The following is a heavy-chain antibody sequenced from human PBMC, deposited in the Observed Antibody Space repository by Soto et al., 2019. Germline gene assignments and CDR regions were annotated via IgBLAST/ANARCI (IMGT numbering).Heavy chain of an antibody. CDR2: IIPISGTT. J-gene: IGHJ6*02. D-gene: IGHD2-8*01. CDR3: ARVRCFNGLCHTADYGMDV. Sequence: QVQLVQSGAEVKKPGSSVKVSCKASGDVFRSYGINWVRQAPRQGLEWMGGIIPISGTTNYAQKFQDRVAITADESTDTVYMELSRLRSEDTAVYFCARVRCFNGLCHTADYGMDVWGQGTTVTVSS. V-gene: IGHV1-69*01. CDR1: GDVFRSYG.